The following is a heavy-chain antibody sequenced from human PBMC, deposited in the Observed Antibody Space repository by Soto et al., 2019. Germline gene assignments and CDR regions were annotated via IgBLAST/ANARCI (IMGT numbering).Heavy chain of an antibody. V-gene: IGHV1-18*01. Sequence: GASVKVSCKASGYMFVTYGINWVRQAPGQGLEWMGWTSAYNGNTKYAQNLQGRVTMTTDASTNTAYMEMRSLRSDDTAVCYCARDLDGSGSYYTDYWSPGTLVTVSS. CDR2: TSAYNGNT. D-gene: IGHD3-10*01. CDR3: ARDLDGSGSYYTDY. CDR1: GYMFVTYG. J-gene: IGHJ4*02.